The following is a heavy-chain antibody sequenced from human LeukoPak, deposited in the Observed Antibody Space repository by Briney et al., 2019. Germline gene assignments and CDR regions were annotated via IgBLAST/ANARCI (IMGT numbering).Heavy chain of an antibody. J-gene: IGHJ5*02. CDR1: GGSFSGYY. Sequence: SETLSLTCAVCGGSFSGYYWSWIRQPPGKGLEWIGEINHSGSTNYNPSLKSRVTISVDTSKNQFSLKLSSVTAADTAVYYCARRGELVGGWFDPWGQGTLVTVSS. CDR2: INHSGST. CDR3: ARRGELVGGWFDP. D-gene: IGHD2-8*02. V-gene: IGHV4-34*01.